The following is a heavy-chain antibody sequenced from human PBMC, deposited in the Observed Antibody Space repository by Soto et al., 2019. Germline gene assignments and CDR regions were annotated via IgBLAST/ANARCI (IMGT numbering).Heavy chain of an antibody. CDR3: AKEHSSSSGRFDP. CDR2: IIPIFGTP. J-gene: IGHJ5*02. V-gene: IGHV1-69*13. CDR1: GGGTFNSFA. D-gene: IGHD6-6*01. Sequence: ASVKVSFKASGGGTFNSFAISWLRQAPGQGLEWMGGIIPIFGTPNYAQKFQGRVTITADESTRTAYMELSGLTSEDTAVYYCAKEHSSSSGRFDPWDQGTLVTVSS.